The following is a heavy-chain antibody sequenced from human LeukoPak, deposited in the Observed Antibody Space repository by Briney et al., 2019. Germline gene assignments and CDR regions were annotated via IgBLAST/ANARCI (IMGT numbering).Heavy chain of an antibody. CDR3: AKDIQCTY. V-gene: IGHV3-30*02. CDR2: IWYDGSNK. J-gene: IGHJ4*02. D-gene: IGHD2-21*01. CDR1: GFTFSSYA. Sequence: GGSLRLSCAASGFTFSSYAMHWVRQAPGKGLEWVAFIWYDGSNKDYTDSVKGRFTISRDNAKNTLYLQMNSLRAEDTAVYHCAKDIQCTYWGQGTLVTVSS.